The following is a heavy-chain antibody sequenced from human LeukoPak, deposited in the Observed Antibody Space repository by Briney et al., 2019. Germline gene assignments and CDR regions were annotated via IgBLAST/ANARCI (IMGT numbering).Heavy chain of an antibody. CDR3: ARHARQWLAYYYYYMDV. Sequence: SETLSLTCTVSGGSISSYYWSWIRQPPGKGLEWIGYIYTSGSTNYNPSLKSRVTISVDTSKNQFSLKLSSVTAADTAVYYCARHARQWLAYYYYYMDVWGKGTTVTVSS. CDR2: IYTSGST. D-gene: IGHD6-19*01. CDR1: GGSISSYY. V-gene: IGHV4-4*09. J-gene: IGHJ6*03.